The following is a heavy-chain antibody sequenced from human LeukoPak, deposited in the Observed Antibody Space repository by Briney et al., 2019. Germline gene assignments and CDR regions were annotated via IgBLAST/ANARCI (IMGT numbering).Heavy chain of an antibody. V-gene: IGHV1-69*13. D-gene: IGHD6-19*01. J-gene: IGHJ4*02. CDR2: IIPIFGTA. CDR3: ARSLSYSSGWFYFDY. CDR1: GGTFSSYA. Sequence: VASVKVSCTASGGTFSSYAISWVRQAPGQGLEWMGGIIPIFGTANYAQKFQGRVTITADESTSTAYMELSSLRSEDTAVYYCARSLSYSSGWFYFDYWGQGTLVTVSS.